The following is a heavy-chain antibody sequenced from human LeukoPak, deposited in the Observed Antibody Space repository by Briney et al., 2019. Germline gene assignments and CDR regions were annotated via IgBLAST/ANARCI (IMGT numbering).Heavy chain of an antibody. Sequence: GESLKISCKGSGYSFTSYWIGWVRQMPGKDLEWMGIIYPGDSDTRYSPSFQGQVTISAVKSISTAYLQWSSLKASDTAMYYCARQDCSSTSCYSLIWGQGTLVTVSS. J-gene: IGHJ4*02. CDR1: GYSFTSYW. D-gene: IGHD2-2*01. V-gene: IGHV5-51*01. CDR3: ARQDCSSTSCYSLI. CDR2: IYPGDSDT.